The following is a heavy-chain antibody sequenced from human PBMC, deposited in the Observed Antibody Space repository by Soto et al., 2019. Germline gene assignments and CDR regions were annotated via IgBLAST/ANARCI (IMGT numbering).Heavy chain of an antibody. CDR3: ARDTIGYYYDSSGYYGKRNFDL. D-gene: IGHD3-22*01. CDR1: GYTFTGYY. Sequence: ASVKVSCKASGYTFTGYYMHWVRQAPGQGLEWMGWSNPNSGGTNYAQKFQGRVTMTRDTSISTAYMELSRLRSDDTAVYYCARDTIGYYYDSSGYYGKRNFDLWGRGTLVTVSS. CDR2: SNPNSGGT. V-gene: IGHV1-2*02. J-gene: IGHJ2*01.